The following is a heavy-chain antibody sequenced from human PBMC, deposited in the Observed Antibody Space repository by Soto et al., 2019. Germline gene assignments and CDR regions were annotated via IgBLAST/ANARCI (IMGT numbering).Heavy chain of an antibody. J-gene: IGHJ3*02. Sequence: QVQLQESGPGLVKPSETLSLTCTVSGGSISSYYWRWIRQPPGKGLEWIGYIYYSGSTNYNPSLKSRVTISVDTSKNQFSLKLSSVTAADTAVYYCARNLGTIFGVVDAFDIWGQGTMVTVSS. V-gene: IGHV4-59*01. CDR3: ARNLGTIFGVVDAFDI. D-gene: IGHD3-3*01. CDR1: GGSISSYY. CDR2: IYYSGST.